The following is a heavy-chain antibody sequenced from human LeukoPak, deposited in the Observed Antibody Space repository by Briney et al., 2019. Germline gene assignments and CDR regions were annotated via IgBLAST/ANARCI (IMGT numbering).Heavy chain of an antibody. V-gene: IGHV3-23*01. J-gene: IGHJ5*02. D-gene: IGHD6-19*01. CDR2: ISGSGGST. CDR3: AKDGRIAVAGTLGGDWFDP. Sequence: GGSLRLSCAASGFTFSSYAMSWVRQAPGKGLEWVSAISGSGGSTYYADSVKGRFTISRDNSKNTLYLQMNSLRAEDTAVYYCAKDGRIAVAGTLGGDWFDPWGQEPWSPSPQ. CDR1: GFTFSSYA.